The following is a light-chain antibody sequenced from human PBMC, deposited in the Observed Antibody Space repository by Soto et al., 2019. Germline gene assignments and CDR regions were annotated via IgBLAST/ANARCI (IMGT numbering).Light chain of an antibody. CDR1: HTVRSD. J-gene: IGKJ5*01. V-gene: IGKV3-15*01. CDR3: QQYNNWPPMIT. Sequence: EIVLTQSPATLSLSPGERATLSCRASHTVRSDLAWYQQKPGQAPRLLIYGASTRATGIPARFSGSGSGTEFTLTISSLQSEDFAVYYCQQYNNWPPMITFGQGTRLEI. CDR2: GAS.